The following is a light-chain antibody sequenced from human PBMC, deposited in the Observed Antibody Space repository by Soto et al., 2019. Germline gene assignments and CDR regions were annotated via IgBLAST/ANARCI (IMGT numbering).Light chain of an antibody. J-gene: IGKJ1*01. CDR1: QSVRSNF. CDR3: QQYGSSPV. CDR2: GAS. V-gene: IGKV3-20*01. Sequence: EIVLTQSPGTLSLSPGERATLSRRASQSVRSNFLAWYRQKPGQAPRLLIYGASNRATGIPDRFSGGGSGTDFTLIISRLEPEDFAVYYCQQYGSSPVFGQGTKVEIK.